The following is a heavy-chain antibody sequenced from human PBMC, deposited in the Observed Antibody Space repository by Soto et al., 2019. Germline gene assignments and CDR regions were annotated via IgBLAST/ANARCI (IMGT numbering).Heavy chain of an antibody. D-gene: IGHD3-22*01. CDR3: ASSPITMIVVVITKSYYFDY. CDR1: GGSISSSSYY. J-gene: IGHJ4*02. Sequence: SETLSLTCTVSGGSISSSSYYWGWIRQPPGKGLEWIGSIYYRGSTYYNPSLKSRVTISVDTSKNQFSLKLSSVTAADTAVYYCASSPITMIVVVITKSYYFDYWGQGTLVTVSS. V-gene: IGHV4-39*01. CDR2: IYYRGST.